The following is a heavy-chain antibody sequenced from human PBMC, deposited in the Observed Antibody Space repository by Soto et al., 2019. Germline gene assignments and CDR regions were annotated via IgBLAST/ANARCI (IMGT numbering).Heavy chain of an antibody. CDR1: GASMNNYY. CDR2: IFYSGSA. CDR3: ARVRGSGSYAAYYFDS. Sequence: LSLTCTVSGASMNNYYGSWIRQPPGKGLEYIGYIFYSGSADYNPSLRSRVTISVDTSKDQFSLKLRSVTAADTAVYYCARVRGSGSYAAYYFDSWGQGTLVTVSS. D-gene: IGHD3-10*01. V-gene: IGHV4-59*12. J-gene: IGHJ4*01.